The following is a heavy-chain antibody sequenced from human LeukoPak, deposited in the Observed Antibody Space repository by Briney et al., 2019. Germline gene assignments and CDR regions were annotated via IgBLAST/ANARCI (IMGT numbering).Heavy chain of an antibody. V-gene: IGHV1-46*01. CDR2: INPSGGST. Sequence: ASVKVSCKASGYTFTSYYMHWVRQAPGQGLEWMGIINPSGGSTSYAQKFQGRVTMTRDTSTSTVYMELSSLRSEDTAVYYCARDRVALGHYYYGMDVWGQGTTVTVSS. J-gene: IGHJ6*02. D-gene: IGHD2-21*01. CDR3: ARDRVALGHYYYGMDV. CDR1: GYTFTSYY.